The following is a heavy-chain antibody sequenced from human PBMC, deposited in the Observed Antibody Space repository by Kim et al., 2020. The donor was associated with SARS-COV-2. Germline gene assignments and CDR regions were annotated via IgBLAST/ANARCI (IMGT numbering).Heavy chain of an antibody. J-gene: IGHJ4*02. Sequence: GGSLRLSCTASGFTFSSYGMHWVRQAPGKGLEWVAIVWNDGTNKYYADSVKGRFTISRDNSKNTLHLQMDSLRDEDTAVYYCARESAGGPGVSCYDYWGQGTLVAVSS. V-gene: IGHV3-33*01. D-gene: IGHD2-15*01. CDR1: GFTFSSYG. CDR2: VWNDGTNK. CDR3: ARESAGGPGVSCYDY.